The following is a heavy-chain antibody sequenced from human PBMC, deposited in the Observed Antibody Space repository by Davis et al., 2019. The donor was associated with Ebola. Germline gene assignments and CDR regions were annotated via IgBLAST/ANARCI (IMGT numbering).Heavy chain of an antibody. D-gene: IGHD6-19*01. Sequence: SETLSLTCTVSGYSISSGYYWGWIRQPPGKGLEWIGEINHSGSTNYNPSLKSRVTISVDTSKNQFSLKLSSVTAADTAVYYCARGMIAVAGMIAYYYYGMDVWGKRTTVTVSS. CDR1: GYSISSGYY. CDR2: INHSGST. CDR3: ARGMIAVAGMIAYYYYGMDV. J-gene: IGHJ6*04. V-gene: IGHV4-38-2*02.